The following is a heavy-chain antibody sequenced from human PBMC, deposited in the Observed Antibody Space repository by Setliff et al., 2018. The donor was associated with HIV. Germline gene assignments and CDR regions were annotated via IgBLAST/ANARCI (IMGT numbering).Heavy chain of an antibody. J-gene: IGHJ6*03. D-gene: IGHD5-18*01. CDR2: IGSKAYGGTT. Sequence: PGGSLRLSCAASGFTFDDYGMSWVRQTPGKGLEWVGFIGSKAYGGTTEYAASVKGRFTISRDDSKSIAYLQMNSLKTEDTAVYYCTRLRGYSYGLASYYYYYMDVWGKGTTVTVSS. CDR3: TRLRGYSYGLASYYYYYMDV. CDR1: GFTFDDYG. V-gene: IGHV3-49*04.